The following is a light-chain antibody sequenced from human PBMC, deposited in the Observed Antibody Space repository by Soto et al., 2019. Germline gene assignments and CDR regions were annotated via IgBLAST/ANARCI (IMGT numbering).Light chain of an antibody. J-gene: IGLJ1*01. CDR1: SSDVGSYNL. V-gene: IGLV2-23*01. Sequence: QSALTQPASVSGSPGQSITISCTGTSSDVGSYNLVSWYQHHPGKAPKLMIYEGSKRPSGVSNRFSASKFGNTASLTISGLQAEEEADYYCCSYAGSSTFVFGTGTKVTVL. CDR2: EGS. CDR3: CSYAGSSTFV.